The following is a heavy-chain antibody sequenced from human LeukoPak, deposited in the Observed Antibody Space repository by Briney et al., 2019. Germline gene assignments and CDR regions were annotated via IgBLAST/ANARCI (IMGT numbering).Heavy chain of an antibody. CDR2: IYYSGST. J-gene: IGHJ6*03. V-gene: IGHV4-39*01. D-gene: IGHD6-13*01. CDR1: GGSISSSSYY. CDR3: ARHAYSRVMDV. Sequence: SSETLSLTCTVSGGSISSSSYYWGWIRQPPGKGLEWIGSIYYSGSTYYNPSLKSRVTISVDTSKNQFSLKLSSVTAADTAVYYCARHAYSRVMDVWGKGTTVTISS.